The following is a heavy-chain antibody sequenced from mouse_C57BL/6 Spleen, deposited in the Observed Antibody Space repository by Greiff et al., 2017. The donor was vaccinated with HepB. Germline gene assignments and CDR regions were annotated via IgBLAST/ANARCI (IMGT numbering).Heavy chain of an antibody. V-gene: IGHV1-82*01. Sequence: VQLQQSGPELVKPGASVKISCKASGYAFSSSWMNWVKQRPGKGLEWIGRIYPGDGDTNYNGKFKGKATLTADKSSSTAYMQLSSLTSEDSAVYFCAREGDSSGPAWVAYWGQGTLVTVSA. CDR1: GYAFSSSW. CDR3: AREGDSSGPAWVAY. D-gene: IGHD3-2*02. J-gene: IGHJ3*01. CDR2: IYPGDGDT.